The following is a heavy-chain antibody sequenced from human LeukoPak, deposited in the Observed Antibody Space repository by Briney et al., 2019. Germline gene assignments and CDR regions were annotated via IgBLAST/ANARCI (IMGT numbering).Heavy chain of an antibody. CDR3: ARWTPLGITGTGDDAFDI. Sequence: ASVKVSCKASGYTFTSYGINWVRQATGQGFEWMGWMNPNSGNTGYAQKFQGRVTITRNTSISTAYMELSSLRSEDTAVYYCARWTPLGITGTGDDAFDIWGQGTMVTVSS. J-gene: IGHJ3*02. D-gene: IGHD1-7*01. V-gene: IGHV1-8*03. CDR2: MNPNSGNT. CDR1: GYTFTSYG.